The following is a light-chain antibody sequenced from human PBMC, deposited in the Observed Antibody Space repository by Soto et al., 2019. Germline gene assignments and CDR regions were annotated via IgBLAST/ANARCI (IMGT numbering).Light chain of an antibody. Sequence: DIVMTQSPDSLAVSLGERATINCKSSQSVLYRSNKKNSLAWYQQKPGQPPKLLIYWASTRESGVPDRFSGSGSGTDFTLTISSLQAEDVAVYYCLQYYSVPYTFGQGTKLEIK. V-gene: IGKV4-1*01. J-gene: IGKJ2*01. CDR2: WAS. CDR1: QSVLYRSNKKNS. CDR3: LQYYSVPYT.